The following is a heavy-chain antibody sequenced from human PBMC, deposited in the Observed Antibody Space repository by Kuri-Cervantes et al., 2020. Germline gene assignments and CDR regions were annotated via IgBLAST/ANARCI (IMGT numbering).Heavy chain of an antibody. CDR1: GYTFTSYD. CDR3: ARSDYGDHLGYYGMGV. D-gene: IGHD4-17*01. V-gene: IGHV1-2*02. Sequence: ASVKVSCKASGYTFTSYDINWVRQATGQGLEWMGWVNPNSGGTNYAQKFQGRVTMTRDTSISTAYMELSSLRSEDTAVYYCARSDYGDHLGYYGMGVWGQGTTVTVSS. CDR2: VNPNSGGT. J-gene: IGHJ6*02.